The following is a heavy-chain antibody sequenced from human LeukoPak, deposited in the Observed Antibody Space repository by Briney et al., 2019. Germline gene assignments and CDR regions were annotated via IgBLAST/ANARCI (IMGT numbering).Heavy chain of an antibody. D-gene: IGHD6-19*01. CDR3: ATRQRTSGRYGNAFDI. CDR1: KFTFSSYW. V-gene: IGHV3-7*01. J-gene: IGHJ3*02. CDR2: IKQDGSEK. Sequence: GGSLRLSCAASKFTFSSYWMSWVRQAPGKGLEWGANIKQDGSEKYYVDSVKGRFTISRDNAKNSLYLQMNSLRADDTAVYYCATRQRTSGRYGNAFDIWGQGTMVTVSS.